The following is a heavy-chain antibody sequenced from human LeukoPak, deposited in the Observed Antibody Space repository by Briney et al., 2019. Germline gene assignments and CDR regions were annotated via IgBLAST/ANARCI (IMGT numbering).Heavy chain of an antibody. CDR2: ISGSGGST. CDR3: AKCSGGSRYNRGGFDY. D-gene: IGHD2-15*01. Sequence: GGSLRLSCAASGFTFSSYAMSWVRQAPGKGLEWVSAISGSGGSTYYADSVKGRFTISRDNSKNTLYLQMNSLRAEDTAVYYCAKCSGGSRYNRGGFDYWGQGTLVTVSS. V-gene: IGHV3-23*01. CDR1: GFTFSSYA. J-gene: IGHJ4*02.